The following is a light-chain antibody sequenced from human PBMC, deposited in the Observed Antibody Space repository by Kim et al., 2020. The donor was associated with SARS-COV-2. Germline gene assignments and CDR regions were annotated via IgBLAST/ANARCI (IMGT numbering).Light chain of an antibody. CDR1: SLRSYY. CDR2: GKN. CDR3: NSRYSSGNHLDV. J-gene: IGLJ1*01. V-gene: IGLV3-19*01. Sequence: LRQTVRITCQGDSLRSYYASWYQQKPGQAPLLVIYGKNNRPSGVPDRFSGSSSGDTASLTITGAQAEDEADDYYNSRYSSGNHLDVFGAGTKVTVL.